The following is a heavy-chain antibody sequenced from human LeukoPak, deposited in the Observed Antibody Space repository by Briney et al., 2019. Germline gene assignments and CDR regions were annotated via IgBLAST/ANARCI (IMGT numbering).Heavy chain of an antibody. Sequence: GGSLRLSCAASGFTFSSFGMHWVRQAPGKGLEWVGRIKSKTDGGTTDYAAPVKDRFTISRDDSKNTLYLQMSSLKTEETAVYYCTTSPYDSSGHADYWGQGTLVTVSS. D-gene: IGHD3-22*01. V-gene: IGHV3-15*01. CDR3: TTSPYDSSGHADY. J-gene: IGHJ4*02. CDR2: IKSKTDGGTT. CDR1: GFTFSSFG.